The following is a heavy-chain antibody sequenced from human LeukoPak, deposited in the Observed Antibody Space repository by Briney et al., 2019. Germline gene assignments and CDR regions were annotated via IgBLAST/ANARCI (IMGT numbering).Heavy chain of an antibody. Sequence: SETLSLTCAVYGGSFSGYYWSWIRQPPGKGLEWIGEINHSGSTKYNPSLKSRVTMSVDTSKNQFSLKLSSVTAADTAVYYCARGAYNYGSGSYVFDYWGQGTLVTVSS. CDR1: GGSFSGYY. V-gene: IGHV4-34*01. CDR3: ARGAYNYGSGSYVFDY. J-gene: IGHJ4*02. CDR2: INHSGST. D-gene: IGHD3-10*01.